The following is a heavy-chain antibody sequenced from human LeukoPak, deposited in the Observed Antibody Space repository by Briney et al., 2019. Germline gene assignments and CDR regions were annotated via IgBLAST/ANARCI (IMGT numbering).Heavy chain of an antibody. D-gene: IGHD2-15*01. Sequence: SETLSLTCAVSGYSINNVHYWAWTRQPPGKGLEWIGNISQSAIASYNPSLKSRVTISLDTSNNPFSLNLTSVTAADTAVYFCARASVEHSIVAGDYFDSWGQGTLVTVSS. J-gene: IGHJ4*02. CDR1: GYSINNVHY. CDR3: ARASVEHSIVAGDYFDS. CDR2: ISQSAIA. V-gene: IGHV4-38-2*01.